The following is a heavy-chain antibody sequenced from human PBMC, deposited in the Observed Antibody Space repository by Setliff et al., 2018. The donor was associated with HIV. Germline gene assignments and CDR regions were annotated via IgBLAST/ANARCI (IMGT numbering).Heavy chain of an antibody. CDR3: AKVMTLWLGASDS. J-gene: IGHJ4*02. D-gene: IGHD3-10*01. V-gene: IGHV3-23*01. Sequence: GGSLRLYCAASGFTFDDYAVTWVRQAPGKGLDYVSAISGSGTTTYYADSVRGRFTISRDNSTNTVYLQMHSLRAEATALYYCAKVMTLWLGASDSWGQGTRVTVSS. CDR2: ISGSGTTT. CDR1: GFTFDDYA.